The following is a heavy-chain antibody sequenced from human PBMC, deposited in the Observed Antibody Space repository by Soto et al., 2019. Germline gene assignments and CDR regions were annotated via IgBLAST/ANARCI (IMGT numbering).Heavy chain of an antibody. CDR2: IIPIFGTA. J-gene: IGHJ4*02. CDR3: ASLGYSGITRDY. V-gene: IGHV1-69*01. D-gene: IGHD1-26*01. Sequence: QVQLVQSGAEVKKPGSSVKVSCKASGGTFSNYAIGWVRQAPGQGLEWLGGIIPIFGTANYAQKFQGRVTITADESTSTAYMELSSLRSEDTAVYYCASLGYSGITRDYWGQGTLVTVSS. CDR1: GGTFSNYA.